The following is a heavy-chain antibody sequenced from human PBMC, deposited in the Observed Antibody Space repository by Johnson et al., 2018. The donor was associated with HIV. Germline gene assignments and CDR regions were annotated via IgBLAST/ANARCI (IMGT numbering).Heavy chain of an antibody. CDR2: ISGRGGTT. J-gene: IGHJ3*02. Sequence: VQLVESGGGVVQPGRSLRVSCAASGFTFSSHAMSWVRQAPGKGLEWVSAISGRGGTTYYADSVKGRFTISRDNSKNTLYLQMNSLKTEDTAVFYCTTESMVRGVMGAFDIWGQGTMVTVSS. V-gene: IGHV3-23*04. CDR1: GFTFSSHA. CDR3: TTESMVRGVMGAFDI. D-gene: IGHD3-10*01.